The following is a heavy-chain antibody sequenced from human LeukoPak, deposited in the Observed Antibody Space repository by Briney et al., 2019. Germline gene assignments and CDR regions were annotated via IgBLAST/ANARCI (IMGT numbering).Heavy chain of an antibody. J-gene: IGHJ4*02. CDR1: GFTFSSYW. D-gene: IGHD3-9*01. Sequence: GGSLRLSCAASGFTFSSYWMSWVRQAPGKGLEWVANIKQDGSEKYYVDSVKGRFTISRDNAKNSLYLQMNSLRAEDTAVYYCASELRYFDWLFPGYWGQGTLVTVSS. V-gene: IGHV3-7*01. CDR2: IKQDGSEK. CDR3: ASELRYFDWLFPGY.